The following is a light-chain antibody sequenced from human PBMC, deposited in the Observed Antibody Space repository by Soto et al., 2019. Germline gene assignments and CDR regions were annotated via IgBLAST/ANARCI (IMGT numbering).Light chain of an antibody. Sequence: EIVMTQSPATLSVSPGERTTLSCGASQSVSSNLSWYQQKPGQAPRLLIYGASTRATGIPDRFTGSGSGTDFTLTISRLEPEDFVVYYCQQYGSSPPGTVGQGTKVDI. V-gene: IGKV3-20*01. CDR3: QQYGSSPPGT. CDR2: GAS. J-gene: IGKJ1*01. CDR1: QSVSSN.